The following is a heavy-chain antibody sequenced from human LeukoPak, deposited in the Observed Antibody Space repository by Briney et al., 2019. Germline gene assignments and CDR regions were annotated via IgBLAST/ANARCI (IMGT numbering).Heavy chain of an antibody. J-gene: IGHJ4*02. Sequence: PGRSLRLSCAASGFTFSTYAMHWVRQAPGKGLEWVAVISYDGSNKYYADSVKGRFTISRDNSKNTLYLQMNSLRAEDTAVYYCAREIENYYDSSGYYGFDYWGQGTLVTVSS. V-gene: IGHV3-30-3*01. D-gene: IGHD3-22*01. CDR1: GFTFSTYA. CDR3: AREIENYYDSSGYYGFDY. CDR2: ISYDGSNK.